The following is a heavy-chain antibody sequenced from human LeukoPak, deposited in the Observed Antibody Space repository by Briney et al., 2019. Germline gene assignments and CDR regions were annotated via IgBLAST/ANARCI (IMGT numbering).Heavy chain of an antibody. CDR3: ARHGGWFDP. J-gene: IGHJ5*02. Sequence: PSETLSLTCAVSGGSISSSNWWSWVRQPPGKGLEWIGSIYYSGSTYYNPSLKSRVTISVDTSKNQFSLKLSSVTAADTAVYYCARHGGWFDPWGQGTLVTVSS. V-gene: IGHV4-39*01. CDR2: IYYSGST. CDR1: GGSISSSNW. D-gene: IGHD3-3*01.